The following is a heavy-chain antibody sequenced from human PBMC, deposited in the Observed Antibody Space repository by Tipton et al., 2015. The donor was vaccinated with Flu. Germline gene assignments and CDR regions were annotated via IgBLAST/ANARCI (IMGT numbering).Heavy chain of an antibody. D-gene: IGHD2-15*01. CDR1: GYTFTGYY. Sequence: QVQLVQSGPEVKKPGASVKVSCKASGYTFTGYYMHWVRQAPGQGLEWMGRINPNSGGTNYAQKFQGRVTMTRDTSISTAYMELSRLRSDDTAVYYCAREFFYCSGGSCPEGFDPWGQGTLVTVPS. V-gene: IGHV1-2*06. J-gene: IGHJ5*02. CDR3: AREFFYCSGGSCPEGFDP. CDR2: INPNSGGT.